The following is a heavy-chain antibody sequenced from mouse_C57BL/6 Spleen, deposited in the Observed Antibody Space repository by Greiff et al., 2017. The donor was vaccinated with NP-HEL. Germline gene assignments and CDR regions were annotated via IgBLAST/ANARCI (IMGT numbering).Heavy chain of an antibody. J-gene: IGHJ4*01. V-gene: IGHV1-52*01. Sequence: QVQLQQPGAELVRPGSSVKLSCKASGYTFTSYWMHWVKQRPIQGLEWIGNIDPSDSETHYNQKFKDKATLTVDKSSSTAYMQLSSLTSEDSAVYYCVIYYGNYGAMDYWGQGTSVTVSS. CDR3: VIYYGNYGAMDY. CDR2: IDPSDSET. D-gene: IGHD2-1*01. CDR1: GYTFTSYW.